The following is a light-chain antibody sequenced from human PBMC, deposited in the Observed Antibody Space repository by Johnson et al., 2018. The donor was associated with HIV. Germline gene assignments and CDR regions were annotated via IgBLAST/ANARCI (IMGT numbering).Light chain of an antibody. CDR3: GTWDASLSVNV. CDR2: ENN. Sequence: QSVLTQPPSVSAAPGQKVTISCSGSTSNIGNNYVSWYQQLPGTAPKLLIYENNKRPSGVPDRFSGSKSGTSATLDITGLQSGDEAVYYCGTWDASLSVNVFGPGTRVTVL. J-gene: IGLJ1*01. CDR1: TSNIGNNY. V-gene: IGLV1-51*02.